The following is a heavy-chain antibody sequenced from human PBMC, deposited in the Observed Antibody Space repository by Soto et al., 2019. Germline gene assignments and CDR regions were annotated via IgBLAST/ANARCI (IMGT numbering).Heavy chain of an antibody. CDR2: IDPSDSYT. J-gene: IGHJ4*02. Sequence: GESLKISCNGSGYSFTSYWISWVRQMPGKGLEWMGRIDPSDSYTNYSPSFQGHVTISADKSISTAYLQWSSLKASDTAMYYCARQTYYYDSSGYYGDDYWGQGTLVTVSS. CDR3: ARQTYYYDSSGYYGDDY. D-gene: IGHD3-22*01. V-gene: IGHV5-10-1*01. CDR1: GYSFTSYW.